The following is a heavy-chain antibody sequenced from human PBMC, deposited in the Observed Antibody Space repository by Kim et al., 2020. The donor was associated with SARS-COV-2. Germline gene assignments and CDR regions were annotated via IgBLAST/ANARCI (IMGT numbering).Heavy chain of an antibody. V-gene: IGHV1-3*01. D-gene: IGHD6-13*01. Sequence: ASVKVSCKASGYTFTSYAMHWVRQAPGQRLEWMGWINAGNGNTKYSQKFQGRVTITRDTSASTAYMELSSLRSEDTAVYYCARELSWQLDAGWFDPWGQGTLVTVSS. J-gene: IGHJ5*02. CDR1: GYTFTSYA. CDR3: ARELSWQLDAGWFDP. CDR2: INAGNGNT.